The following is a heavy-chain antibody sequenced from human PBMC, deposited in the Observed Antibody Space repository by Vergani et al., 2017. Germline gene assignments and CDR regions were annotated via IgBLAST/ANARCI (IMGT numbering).Heavy chain of an antibody. J-gene: IGHJ4*02. V-gene: IGHV1-69*09. CDR2: IIPILGIA. Sequence: QVQLVQSGAEVKKPGASVKVSCKASGYTFTSYDINWVRQATGQGLEWMGRIIPILGIANYAQKFQGRVTITADKSTSTAYMELSSLRSEDTAVYYCARDYPYCGGDCYYFDYWGQGTLVTVSS. CDR3: ARDYPYCGGDCYYFDY. D-gene: IGHD2-21*02. CDR1: GYTFTSYD.